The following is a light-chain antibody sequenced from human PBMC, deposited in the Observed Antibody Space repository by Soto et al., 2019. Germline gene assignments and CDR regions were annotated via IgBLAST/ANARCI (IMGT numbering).Light chain of an antibody. Sequence: QMTQSPSTVSASLGDRVTIXXRASQSISTQLAWYQQKPGKAPKLXISGAFSLESGVPSRFSGSGSGTEFTLTISSLQPEDFATYYCQQSYSTPWTFGQGTKVDIK. V-gene: IGKV1-5*02. CDR2: GAF. CDR1: QSISTQ. J-gene: IGKJ1*01. CDR3: QQSYSTPWT.